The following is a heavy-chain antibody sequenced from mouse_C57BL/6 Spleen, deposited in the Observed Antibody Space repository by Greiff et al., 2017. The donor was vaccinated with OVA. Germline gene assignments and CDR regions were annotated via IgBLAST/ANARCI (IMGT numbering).Heavy chain of an antibody. D-gene: IGHD1-1*01. Sequence: DVMLVESGGDLVKPGGSLKLSCAASGFTFSSYGMSWVRQTPDKRLEWVATISSGGSYTYYPDSVKGRFTISRDNAKNTLYLQMSSLKSEDTAMYYCARRREVASRYFDVWGTGTTVTVSS. CDR3: ARRREVASRYFDV. CDR1: GFTFSSYG. V-gene: IGHV5-6*02. CDR2: ISSGGSYT. J-gene: IGHJ1*03.